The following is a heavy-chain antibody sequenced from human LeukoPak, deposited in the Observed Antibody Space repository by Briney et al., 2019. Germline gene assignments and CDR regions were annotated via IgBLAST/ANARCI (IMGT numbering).Heavy chain of an antibody. J-gene: IGHJ3*02. V-gene: IGHV3-7*01. CDR1: GFTFSSYW. CDR3: ATSRLRAAYDI. Sequence: GGSLRLSCAASGFTFSSYWMTWVRQAPGKGLEWLTNIKQDGSEIHYVDSVEGRFTISRDNAKNSLYLQMNSLRAEDTAVYYCATSRLRAAYDIWGQGTMVTVSS. D-gene: IGHD4-17*01. CDR2: IKQDGSEI.